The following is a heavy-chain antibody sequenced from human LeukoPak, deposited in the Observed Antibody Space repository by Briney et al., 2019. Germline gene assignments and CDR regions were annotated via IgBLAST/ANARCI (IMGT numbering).Heavy chain of an antibody. Sequence: SETLSLTCAVYGGSFSGYYWSWIRQPPGKGLEWIGYIYYSRSTNYNPSLKSRVTISVDTSKNQFSLKLSSVTAADTAVYYCASSSGYDFIVLDYWGQGTLVTVSS. J-gene: IGHJ4*02. CDR2: IYYSRST. D-gene: IGHD5-12*01. V-gene: IGHV4-59*08. CDR3: ASSSGYDFIVLDY. CDR1: GGSFSGYY.